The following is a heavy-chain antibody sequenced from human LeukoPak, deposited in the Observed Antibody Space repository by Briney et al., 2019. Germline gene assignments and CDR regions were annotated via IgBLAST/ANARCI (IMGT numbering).Heavy chain of an antibody. Sequence: SGGSLRLSCAASGFTFSDYYLGWIRQAPGEGLEWLSYISSSGSNLYYADSVRGRFTISRDNAKSSLYLQMNSLRAEDTAVYYCARGFYGGNPLGAFDIWGQGTMVTVSS. V-gene: IGHV3-11*01. J-gene: IGHJ3*02. CDR2: ISSSGSNL. CDR3: ARGFYGGNPLGAFDI. CDR1: GFTFSDYY. D-gene: IGHD4-23*01.